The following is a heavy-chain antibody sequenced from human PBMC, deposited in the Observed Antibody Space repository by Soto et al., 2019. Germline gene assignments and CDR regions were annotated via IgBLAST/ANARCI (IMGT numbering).Heavy chain of an antibody. CDR3: ARCGLVPGRPTLWFDP. Sequence: QVQLVQSGAEVKKPGASVKVSCKASGYTFTSYYMHWVRQAPGQGLEWMGIINPSGGSTSYAQKFQGRVTMTRDTSTSTVYMELSSLRSEDTAVYYCARCGLVPGRPTLWFDPWGQGTLVTVSS. V-gene: IGHV1-46*03. D-gene: IGHD2-2*01. J-gene: IGHJ5*02. CDR2: INPSGGST. CDR1: GYTFTSYY.